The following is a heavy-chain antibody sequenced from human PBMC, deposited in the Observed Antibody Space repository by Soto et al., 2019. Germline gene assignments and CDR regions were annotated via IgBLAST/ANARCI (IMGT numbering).Heavy chain of an antibody. Sequence: GGSLRLSCAASGFTFSSYAMHWVRQAPGKGLEWVAVISYDGSNKYYADFVKGRFTITRDNSKNTLYLQMNSLRAEDTAVYYCARPVWFGELYYYYGMDVWGQGTTVTVSS. CDR2: ISYDGSNK. D-gene: IGHD3-10*01. CDR3: ARPVWFGELYYYYGMDV. V-gene: IGHV3-30-3*01. J-gene: IGHJ6*02. CDR1: GFTFSSYA.